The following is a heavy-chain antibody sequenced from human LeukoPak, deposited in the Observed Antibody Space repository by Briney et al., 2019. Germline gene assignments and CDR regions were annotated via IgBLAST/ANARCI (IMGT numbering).Heavy chain of an antibody. CDR1: GFALSSHW. J-gene: IGHJ6*02. Sequence: GGSLRFSCAASGFALSSHWMTWDRQVPGRGPKWVANVNRDGSETYYLDSVKGRFTISKDNAKSSLYLQMNSLRAEDTALYHCARKNGMDVWGQGTTVIVSS. CDR3: ARKNGMDV. V-gene: IGHV3-7*03. CDR2: VNRDGSET.